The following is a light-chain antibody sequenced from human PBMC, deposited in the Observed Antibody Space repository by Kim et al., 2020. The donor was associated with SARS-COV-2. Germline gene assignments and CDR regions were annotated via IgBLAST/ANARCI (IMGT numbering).Light chain of an antibody. V-gene: IGLV2-23*01. CDR2: EGT. Sequence: SELPQPASVSGSPGQAITISCTGISRDAGSHKFVSWYQQHPGKAPKLIIYEGTKRPSGVSARFSGSKSGDTASLIISGLQPEDEADYHCCSSGDTRILFFGGGTQLTVL. CDR3: CSSGDTRILF. J-gene: IGLJ2*01. CDR1: SRDAGSHKF.